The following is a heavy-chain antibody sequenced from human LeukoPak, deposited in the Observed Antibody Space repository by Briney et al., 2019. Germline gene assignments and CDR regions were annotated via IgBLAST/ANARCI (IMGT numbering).Heavy chain of an antibody. D-gene: IGHD2-2*01. CDR2: IYTSGST. J-gene: IGHJ3*02. CDR1: GGSISSYY. CDR3: ARGPVPATPNAFNI. V-gene: IGHV4-4*07. Sequence: SETLSLTCTVSGGSISSYYWSWIRQPAGKGLEWIGRIYTSGSTNYNPSLKSRVTISGDTSKNQFSLKLSSVTAADTAVYYCARGPVPATPNAFNIWGQGTMVTVSS.